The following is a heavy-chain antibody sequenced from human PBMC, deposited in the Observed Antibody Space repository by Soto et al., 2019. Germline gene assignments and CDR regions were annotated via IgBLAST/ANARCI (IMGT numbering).Heavy chain of an antibody. CDR1: GSTFNNFA. D-gene: IGHD1-26*01. CDR2: IVVISNTA. V-gene: IGHV1-69*06. J-gene: IGHJ4*02. CDR3: ARAIKRWEVNYYFDY. Sequence: QVVLLQSGAEVKEPGSSVRVSCKVSGSTFNNFAFSWVRQAPGHGPEWMGGIVVISNTADYSQRFQDRVTITADTSTNTLYMELGSLTFEHTAVYYCARAIKRWEVNYYFDYWGQRTLVTVSS.